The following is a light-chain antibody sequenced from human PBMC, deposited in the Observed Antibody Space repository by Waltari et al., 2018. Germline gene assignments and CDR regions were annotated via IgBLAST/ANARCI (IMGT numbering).Light chain of an antibody. V-gene: IGKV2-29*02. Sequence: DIVMTQSPPSLSVTPGQPSSISCKSRQSLLHSLGKTFLFWYLQKPGQSPQLLIHEVSSRFSGVPDRFSGSGSGTDFTLKSSRVEAEDVGVYYCMQGIEFPYTFGQGTKLEIK. CDR3: MQGIEFPYT. CDR2: EVS. J-gene: IGKJ2*01. CDR1: QSLLHSLGKTF.